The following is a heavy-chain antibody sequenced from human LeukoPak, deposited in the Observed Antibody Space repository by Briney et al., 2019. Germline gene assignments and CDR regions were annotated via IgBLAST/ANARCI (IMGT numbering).Heavy chain of an antibody. CDR2: ISGSGGST. CDR3: AKEMYSSSWYWFDY. CDR1: GFTFSSYA. J-gene: IGHJ4*02. Sequence: GGSLRLSCAASGFTFSSYAMSWLRQAPGKGLEWVSAISGSGGSTYYADSVKGRFTISRDNSKNTQYLQMNSLRAEDTAVYYCAKEMYSSSWYWFDYWGQGTLVTVSS. D-gene: IGHD6-13*01. V-gene: IGHV3-23*01.